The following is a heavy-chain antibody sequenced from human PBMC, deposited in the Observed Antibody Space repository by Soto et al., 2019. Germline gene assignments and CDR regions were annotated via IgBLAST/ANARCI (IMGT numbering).Heavy chain of an antibody. CDR3: ARHGSGWDY. V-gene: IGHV1-3*05. Sequence: QVQLVQSGAEEKKPGASVKVSCKASGYTFTSYAMHWVRQAPGQRLEWMGLINAGNGNTKYSQKIQGRVTITRDTSASTAYMELSSLRYEDTAVYYCARHGSGWDYWGQGPLCTVSA. CDR2: INAGNGNT. D-gene: IGHD6-19*01. CDR1: GYTFTSYA. J-gene: IGHJ4*02.